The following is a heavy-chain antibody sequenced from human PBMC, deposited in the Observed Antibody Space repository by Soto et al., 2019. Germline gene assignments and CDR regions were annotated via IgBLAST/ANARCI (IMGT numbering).Heavy chain of an antibody. V-gene: IGHV4-31*03. CDR1: GGSILNGVHY. CDR3: ATGAYDGLLNY. D-gene: IGHD3-10*01. Sequence: LSLTCTVSGGSILNGVHYWICIRPPPEKGLEWIGKIFFSGNPHYNKALKSRLSFSVDRAKNQFSLNLTSVTARDTALHYCATGAYDGLLNYCG. CDR2: IFFSGNP. J-gene: IGHJ4*01.